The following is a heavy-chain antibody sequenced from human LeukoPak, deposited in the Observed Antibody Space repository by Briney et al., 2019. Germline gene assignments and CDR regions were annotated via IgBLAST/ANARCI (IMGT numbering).Heavy chain of an antibody. CDR1: GGSISSSSYY. Sequence: SETLSLTCTVSGGSISSSSYYWGWIRQPPGKGLEWIGSIYYSGSTYYNPSLKSRVTISVDTSKNQFSLKLSSVTAADTAVYYCATQKRVVAATINWFDPWGQGTLVTVSS. CDR2: IYYSGST. V-gene: IGHV4-39*07. J-gene: IGHJ5*02. D-gene: IGHD2-15*01. CDR3: ATQKRVVAATINWFDP.